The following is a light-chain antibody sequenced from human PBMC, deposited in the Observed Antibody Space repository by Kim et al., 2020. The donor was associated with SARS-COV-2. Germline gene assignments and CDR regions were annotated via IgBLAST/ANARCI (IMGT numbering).Light chain of an antibody. CDR2: GGS. V-gene: IGKV3-15*01. J-gene: IGKJ1*01. CDR1: KRVNDN. CDR3: QQYDEWPWT. Sequence: VAPAERVTLSCRSTKRVNDNLAWYQQKPGQPPRLLVYGGSVTPTYIPARFSGSGSKTEYTLTVTSLQSEDFAIYYCQQYDEWPWTFGQGTKVDIK.